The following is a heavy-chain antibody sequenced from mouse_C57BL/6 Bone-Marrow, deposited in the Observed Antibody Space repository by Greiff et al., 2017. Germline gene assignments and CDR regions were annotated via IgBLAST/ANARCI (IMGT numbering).Heavy chain of an antibody. CDR1: GYAFSSSW. D-gene: IGHD1-1*01. J-gene: IGHJ2*01. CDR3: ARWYYGCYY. V-gene: IGHV1-82*01. CDR2: IYPGDGDT. Sequence: VQLQQSGPELVKPGASVKISCKASGYAFSSSWMNWVKQRPGKGLEWIGRIYPGDGDTNYNGKFKGKATLTADKSSSTAYLQLSSLTSENSAVYFCARWYYGCYYWGQGTTLTVSS.